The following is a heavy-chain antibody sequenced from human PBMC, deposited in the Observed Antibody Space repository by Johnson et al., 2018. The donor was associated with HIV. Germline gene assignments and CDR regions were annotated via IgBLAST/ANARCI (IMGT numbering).Heavy chain of an antibody. Sequence: QMQLVESGGGVVQPGRSLRLSCAASGFTFGHYGMHWVRQAPGKGLEWVAVVWYDGSYKYYADSVKGRFTISRDNSKNTLYLQMNSLRPEDTAVYYCAKLILRSANILPHDAFDLWGQGTMVTVSS. J-gene: IGHJ3*01. CDR1: GFTFGHYG. CDR2: VWYDGSYK. CDR3: AKLILRSANILPHDAFDL. V-gene: IGHV3-33*06. D-gene: IGHD6-25*01.